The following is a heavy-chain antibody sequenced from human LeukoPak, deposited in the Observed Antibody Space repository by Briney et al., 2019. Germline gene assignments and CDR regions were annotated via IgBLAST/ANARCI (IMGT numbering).Heavy chain of an antibody. Sequence: SETLSLTCTVSGGSISSNYWSWIRQPAGKGREWIVRIYTSGTTNYNPSIKSRVTMSVDTSKNQFSLKLSSVPAADTAVYYCAREESLVLRYFDPTREYYFDYWGQGTLVTVSS. J-gene: IGHJ4*02. D-gene: IGHD3-9*01. CDR2: IYTSGTT. CDR3: AREESLVLRYFDPTREYYFDY. V-gene: IGHV4-4*07. CDR1: GGSISSNY.